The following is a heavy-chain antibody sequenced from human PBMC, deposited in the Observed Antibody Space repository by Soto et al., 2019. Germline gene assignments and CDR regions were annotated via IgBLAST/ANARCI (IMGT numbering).Heavy chain of an antibody. CDR3: HTMGYCSGTSCSSVLDS. Sequence: EVQLVESGGGLVKPGGSLRLSCAASGFTFTNAWMTWVRQAPGKGLEWVGRIRSKTDGGTADFAAPVKGRFTISRDDSNNTLYLEMSSMKTEDTAVDHCHTMGYCSGTSCSSVLDSWGQGTLVTVSS. CDR2: IRSKTDGGTA. J-gene: IGHJ4*02. V-gene: IGHV3-15*01. D-gene: IGHD2-2*01. CDR1: GFTFTNAW.